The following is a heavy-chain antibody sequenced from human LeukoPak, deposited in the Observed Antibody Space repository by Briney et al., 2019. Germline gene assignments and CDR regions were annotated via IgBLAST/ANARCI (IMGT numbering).Heavy chain of an antibody. Sequence: NPSETLSLTCTVSGGSISSSSYYWGWIRQPPGKGLEWIGSIYYSGSTYYNPSLKSRVTISVDTSKNQFSLKLSSVTAADTAVYYCARHYGDYGGYYYYYYYMDVWGKGTTVTVSS. CDR2: IYYSGST. J-gene: IGHJ6*03. V-gene: IGHV4-39*01. CDR3: ARHYGDYGGYYYYYYYMDV. D-gene: IGHD4-17*01. CDR1: GGSISSSSYY.